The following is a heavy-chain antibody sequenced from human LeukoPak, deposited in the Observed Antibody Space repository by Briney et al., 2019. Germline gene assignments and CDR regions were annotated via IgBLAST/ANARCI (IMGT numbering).Heavy chain of an antibody. CDR2: INHSGSN. V-gene: IGHV4-34*01. J-gene: IGHJ4*02. Sequence: PSETLSLTCAVYGGSFSGYYWSWIRQPPGKGLEWSGEINHSGSNNYNPSLKSPVTISVATSKTHFSLKLSSVTAADTAVYYCARGRWLANYFDYWGQGTLVTVSS. CDR1: GGSFSGYY. CDR3: ARGRWLANYFDY. D-gene: IGHD5-24*01.